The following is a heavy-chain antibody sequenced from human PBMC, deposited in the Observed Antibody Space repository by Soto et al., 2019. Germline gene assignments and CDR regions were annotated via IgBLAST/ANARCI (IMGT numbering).Heavy chain of an antibody. V-gene: IGHV3-23*01. J-gene: IGHJ4*02. CDR3: ARDQGTGYSYDLSTPY. CDR1: GFTFSTYT. CDR2: ISGSMGSVADP. D-gene: IGHD5-18*01. Sequence: GGSLRLSCVASGFTFSTYTMSWVRQAPGKGLEWVSVISGSMGSVADPYYADSVQGRFTISRDNSKSTLYLQMNSLRAEDTAVYYCARDQGTGYSYDLSTPYWGQGTLVTVSS.